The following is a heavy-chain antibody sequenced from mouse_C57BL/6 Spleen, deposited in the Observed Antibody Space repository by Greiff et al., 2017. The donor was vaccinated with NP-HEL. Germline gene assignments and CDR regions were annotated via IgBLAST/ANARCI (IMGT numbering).Heavy chain of an antibody. J-gene: IGHJ4*01. CDR3: ARSWQTAQATAMDY. Sequence: QVQLKQSGPELVKPGASVKISCKASGYAFSSSWMNWVKQRPGKGLEWIGRIYPGDGDTNYNGKFKGKATLTADKSSSTAYMQLSSLTSEDSAVYFCARSWQTAQATAMDYWGQGTSVTVSS. CDR1: GYAFSSSW. D-gene: IGHD3-2*02. CDR2: IYPGDGDT. V-gene: IGHV1-82*01.